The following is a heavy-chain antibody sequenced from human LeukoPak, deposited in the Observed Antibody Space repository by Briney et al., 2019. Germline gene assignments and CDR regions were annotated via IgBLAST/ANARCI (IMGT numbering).Heavy chain of an antibody. V-gene: IGHV3-74*01. J-gene: IGHJ4*02. CDR1: GLTFSSHR. CDR2: INGDGSST. CDR3: AWSRAGYNYLVY. D-gene: IGHD5-24*01. Sequence: GGSLRLSCAASGLTFSSHRMHWVRQVPGKGLVWVSRINGDGSSTNYADSVKGRFTISRDNAKNTLYLQMNSLRAEDTAVYYCAWSRAGYNYLVYWGQGTLVTVSS.